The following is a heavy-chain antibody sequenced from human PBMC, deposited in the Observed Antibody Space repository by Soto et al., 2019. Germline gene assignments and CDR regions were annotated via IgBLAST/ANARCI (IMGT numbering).Heavy chain of an antibody. Sequence: PGGSLRLSCAASGFTFTSYDMHWVRQAPGKGLEWIALILHDGSAEYYADSVKGRFTISRDNSRSTLYLQMNSLRAEDTAVYYCARSRDGYSFYFYYGMDGWGQGTTVTVSS. CDR3: ARSRDGYSFYFYYGMDG. CDR2: ILHDGSAE. V-gene: IGHV3-30*03. D-gene: IGHD4-4*01. J-gene: IGHJ6*02. CDR1: GFTFTSYD.